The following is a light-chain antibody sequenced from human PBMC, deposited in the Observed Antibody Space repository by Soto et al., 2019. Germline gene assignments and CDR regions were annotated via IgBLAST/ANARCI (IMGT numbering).Light chain of an antibody. V-gene: IGKV3-20*01. Sequence: EVVLTQSPGTLSLSPVERATLSCRASQSVAANYLAWYQQKRGQAPRRLIYGAASRATGIPDRGSGSRSGRDFAGTISRPEPEDFAVQYWDQDGTAPHTYGPGTKVDSK. CDR2: GAA. J-gene: IGKJ3*01. CDR3: DQDGTAPHT. CDR1: QSVAANY.